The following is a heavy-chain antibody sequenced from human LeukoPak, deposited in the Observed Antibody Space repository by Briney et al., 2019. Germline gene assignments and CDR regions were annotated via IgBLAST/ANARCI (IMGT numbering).Heavy chain of an antibody. CDR2: IYYSGST. J-gene: IGHJ4*02. V-gene: IGHV4-39*01. D-gene: IGHD5-12*01. CDR1: GGSISSSSYY. CDR3: ATLGIYLPFDY. Sequence: SETLSLTCTVSGGSISSSSYYWGWIRQPPGKGLEWIGSIYYSGSTYYNPSLKSRVTISVDTSKNQFSLKLSSVTAADTAVYYCATLGIYLPFDYWGQGTLVTVSS.